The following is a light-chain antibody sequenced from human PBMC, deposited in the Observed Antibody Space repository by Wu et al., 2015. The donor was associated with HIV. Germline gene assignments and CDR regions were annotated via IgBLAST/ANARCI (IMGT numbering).Light chain of an antibody. J-gene: IGKJ4*01. CDR3: QQYNYRPS. Sequence: VMTQFPATLSLSAGDRATLSCRASQSVNTKVAWYQQKPGQAPRLLVYGPSIRATGVPARFTGSGSGTDFTLTITSLQSEDFAVYFCQQYNYRPSFGGGTK. CDR1: QSVNTK. CDR2: GPS. V-gene: IGKV3-15*01.